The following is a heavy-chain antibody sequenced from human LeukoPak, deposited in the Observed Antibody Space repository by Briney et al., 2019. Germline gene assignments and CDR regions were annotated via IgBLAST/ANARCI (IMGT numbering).Heavy chain of an antibody. CDR3: AKPRARDCSGGSCSHDAFDI. V-gene: IGHV3-23*01. Sequence: GESLRLSCAASGFTISNYSMSWVRQAPGKGLEWVSCSYRSTYYTDSVKGRFTISRDNSKNTLYLQMNSLRAEDTAVYYCAKPRARDCSGGSCSHDAFDIWGQGTMVTVSS. D-gene: IGHD2-15*01. J-gene: IGHJ3*02. CDR2: SYRST. CDR1: GFTISNYS.